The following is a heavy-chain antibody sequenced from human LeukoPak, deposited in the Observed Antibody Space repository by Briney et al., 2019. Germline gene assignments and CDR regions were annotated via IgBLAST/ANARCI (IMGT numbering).Heavy chain of an antibody. D-gene: IGHD3-10*01. CDR1: GGSFSGYY. J-gene: IGHJ5*02. CDR2: IYYSGST. CDR3: ARYGTMVRGVIITENWFDP. V-gene: IGHV4-34*01. Sequence: PSETLSLTCAVYGGSFSGYYWSWIRQPPGKGLEWIGSIYYSGSTYYNPSLKSRVTISVDTSKNQFSLKLSSVTAADTAVYYCARYGTMVRGVIITENWFDPWGQGTLVTVSS.